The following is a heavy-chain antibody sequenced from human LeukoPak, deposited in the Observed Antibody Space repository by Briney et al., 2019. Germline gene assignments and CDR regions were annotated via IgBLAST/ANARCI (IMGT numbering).Heavy chain of an antibody. CDR1: GFTFRTYA. D-gene: IGHD5-12*01. J-gene: IGHJ4*02. Sequence: GGSLRLSCVASGFTFRTYAMSWVRQAPGRGLEWVSTISGSGGGKYYADSVKGRFTISRDNSKNTLFLQLNSLGAEDTAVYYCAKSALTSGPENWGQGTLVTVSS. CDR2: ISGSGGGK. V-gene: IGHV3-23*01. CDR3: AKSALTSGPEN.